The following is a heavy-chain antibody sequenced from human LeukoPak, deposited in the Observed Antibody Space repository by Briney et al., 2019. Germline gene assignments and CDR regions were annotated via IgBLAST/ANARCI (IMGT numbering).Heavy chain of an antibody. CDR1: GGSFSGYY. CDR2: INHSGST. Sequence: SETLSLTCAVYGGSFSGYYWSWIRQPPGKGLEWIGEINHSGSTNYNPSLKSRVTISVDTSKNQFSLKLSSVTAADTAVYYCAREGPPTYYYDSSGYVGFDYWGQGTLVTVSS. CDR3: AREGPPTYYYDSSGYVGFDY. D-gene: IGHD3-22*01. V-gene: IGHV4-34*01. J-gene: IGHJ4*02.